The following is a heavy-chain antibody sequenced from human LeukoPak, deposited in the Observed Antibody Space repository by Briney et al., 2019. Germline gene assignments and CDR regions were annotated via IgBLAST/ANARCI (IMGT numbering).Heavy chain of an antibody. CDR1: GYTFTGYY. Sequence: ASVKVSCKASGYTFTGYYMHWVRQAPGQGLEWMGWINPNSGGTNYAQKFQGRVTMTRDTSISTAYVELSRLRSDDTAVYYCARKQEDSSGWYADDAFDIWGQGTMVTVSS. CDR3: ARKQEDSSGWYADDAFDI. V-gene: IGHV1-2*02. CDR2: INPNSGGT. D-gene: IGHD6-19*01. J-gene: IGHJ3*02.